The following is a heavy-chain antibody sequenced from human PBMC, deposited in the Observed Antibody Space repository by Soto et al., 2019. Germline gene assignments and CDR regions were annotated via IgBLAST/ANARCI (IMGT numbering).Heavy chain of an antibody. J-gene: IGHJ6*02. CDR1: GFTFSSYV. CDR2: ISYDGVNK. CDR3: AKDNGMDV. Sequence: VGSLRLSCAASGFTFSSYVMHWVRQAPGKGLEWVAVISYDGVNKYYADSVKGRFTISRDNSKNTLYLQMNSVRAEDTAAYYCAKDNGMDVWGQGTTVTVSS. V-gene: IGHV3-30*18.